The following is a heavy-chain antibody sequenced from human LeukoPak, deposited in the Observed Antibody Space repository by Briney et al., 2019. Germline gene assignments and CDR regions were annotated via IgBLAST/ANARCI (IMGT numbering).Heavy chain of an antibody. Sequence: SETLSLTCTVSGGSISSYYWSWIRQPPGKGLEWLGYIYTSGSTNYNPSLKSRVTISVDTSKNQFSLKLSSVTAADTAVYYCARHLLSAGNWFDPWGQGTLVTVSS. CDR3: ARHLLSAGNWFDP. CDR2: IYTSGST. CDR1: GGSISSYY. J-gene: IGHJ5*02. V-gene: IGHV4-4*09.